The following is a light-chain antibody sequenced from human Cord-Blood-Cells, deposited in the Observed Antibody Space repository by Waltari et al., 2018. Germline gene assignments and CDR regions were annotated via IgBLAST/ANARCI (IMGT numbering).Light chain of an antibody. CDR2: KVS. CDR3: MQGTHWPWT. J-gene: IGKJ1*01. Sequence: EVVMTQSPLSLPVTLGQPASISCRSSQSLVHSDGNTYLNWFQQRPGQPPRRLIYKVSNRDSGVPDRFSGSGSGTDFTLKISRVEAEDVGVYYCMQGTHWPWTFGQGTKVEIK. V-gene: IGKV2-30*02. CDR1: QSLVHSDGNTY.